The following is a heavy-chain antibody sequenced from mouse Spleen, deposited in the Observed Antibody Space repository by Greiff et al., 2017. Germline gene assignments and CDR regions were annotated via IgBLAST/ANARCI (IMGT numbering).Heavy chain of an antibody. CDR2: IYPGSGNT. CDR3: ARLFYAMDY. Sequence: VMLVESGAELVRPGASVKLSCKASGYTFTDYYINWVKQRPGQGLEWIARIYPGSGNTYYNEKFKGKATLTAEKSSSTAYMQLSSLTSEDSAVYYCARLFYAMDYWGQGTSVTVSS. V-gene: IGHV1-76*01. CDR1: GYTFTDYY. J-gene: IGHJ4*01.